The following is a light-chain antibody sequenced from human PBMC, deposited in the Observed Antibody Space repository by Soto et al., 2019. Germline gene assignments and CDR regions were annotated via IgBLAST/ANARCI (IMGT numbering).Light chain of an antibody. V-gene: IGLV2-14*01. CDR3: SSCTSSSTPHLV. J-gene: IGLJ2*01. Sequence: QSALTQPASVSGSPGQSITISCTGTDSDVGGYNYVSWYQQHPGKAPKLMIYGVSNRPSGVSNRFSGSKSGNTASLTISGLQAEDEANYYCSSCTSSSTPHLVFGGGTKVTVL. CDR2: GVS. CDR1: DSDVGGYNY.